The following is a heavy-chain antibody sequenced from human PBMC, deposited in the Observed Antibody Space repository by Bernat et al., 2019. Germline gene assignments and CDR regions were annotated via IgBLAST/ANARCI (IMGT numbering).Heavy chain of an antibody. CDR1: GYTFSKSG. Sequence: QVQLVESGGGVVQAGRSLRLSCAASGYTFSKSGMHWVRQAPGKGLEWVAVIWGYGSKKCYADSVKGRFSISKDDSKNTLYLQMNSLTAEDTAVYYCAKGTSGAGDFDYWGQGALVTVSS. D-gene: IGHD3-3*02. CDR2: IWGYGSKK. V-gene: IGHV3-33*06. CDR3: AKGTSGAGDFDY. J-gene: IGHJ4*02.